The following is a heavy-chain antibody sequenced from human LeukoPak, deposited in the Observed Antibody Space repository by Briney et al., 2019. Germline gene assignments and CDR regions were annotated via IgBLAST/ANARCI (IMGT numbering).Heavy chain of an antibody. CDR3: ASSGWYSEYFQH. D-gene: IGHD6-13*01. J-gene: IGHJ1*01. CDR1: GFTVSSNY. Sequence: GGSLRLSCAASGFTVSSNYMSWVRQAPGKGLEWVSVIYSGGSTYYADSVKGRFTISRDNSKNTLYLQMNSLRAEDTAVYYCASSGWYSEYFQHWGQGTLVTVSS. V-gene: IGHV3-53*01. CDR2: IYSGGST.